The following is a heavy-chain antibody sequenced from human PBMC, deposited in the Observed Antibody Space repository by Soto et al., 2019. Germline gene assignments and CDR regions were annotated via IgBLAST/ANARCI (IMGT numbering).Heavy chain of an antibody. V-gene: IGHV6-1*01. D-gene: IGHD4-17*01. CDR2: TYYRSKWYN. Sequence: SQTLALAVGISARRVTGYIAACNWIMQSPSRGLEWLGRTYYRSKWYNDYAVSVKSRITINPDTSKNQFSLQLNSVTPEDTAVYYCARMYGDYVDYWGQGTLVTVSS. CDR3: ARMYGDYVDY. J-gene: IGHJ4*02. CDR1: ARRVTGYIAA.